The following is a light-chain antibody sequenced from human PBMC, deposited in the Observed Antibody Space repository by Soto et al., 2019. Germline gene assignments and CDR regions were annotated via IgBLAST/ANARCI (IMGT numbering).Light chain of an antibody. J-gene: IGLJ2*01. CDR2: DVT. CDR1: SSDVGRYKL. Sequence: QSALTQPASVSGSPGQSITISCTGTSSDVGRYKLVSWYQQHPGKAPKLMIYDVTNRPSGVSNRFSGSKSGITASLTISGLQAEDEADYYCSSYTTSTTLIFGGGTKLTVL. V-gene: IGLV2-14*03. CDR3: SSYTTSTTLI.